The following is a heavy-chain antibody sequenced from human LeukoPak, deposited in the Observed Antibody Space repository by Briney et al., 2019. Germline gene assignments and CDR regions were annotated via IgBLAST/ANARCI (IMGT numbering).Heavy chain of an antibody. CDR1: GFTFSSYG. J-gene: IGHJ4*02. CDR3: AKDFSPRYDSSGYHAY. Sequence: GGSLRLSCAASGFTFSSYGMSCVRQAPGKGLEWVSAISGSGGSTYYADSVKGWFTISRDNSKNTLYLQMNSLRAEDTAVYYCAKDFSPRYDSSGYHAYWGQGTLVTVSS. V-gene: IGHV3-23*01. CDR2: ISGSGGST. D-gene: IGHD3-22*01.